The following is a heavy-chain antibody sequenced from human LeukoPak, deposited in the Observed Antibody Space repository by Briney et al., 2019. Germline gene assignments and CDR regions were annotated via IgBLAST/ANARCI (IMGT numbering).Heavy chain of an antibody. Sequence: ASVKVSCKASGYTFSNYGISWVRQAPGQGLEWVGWIRGDNGNTNYAQKFQGRVTMTTETSTSTAYMELGSLGSDETAVYYCARDIGYYYYYMDVWGKGTTVTVSS. D-gene: IGHD3-10*01. J-gene: IGHJ6*03. CDR3: ARDIGYYYYYMDV. V-gene: IGHV1-18*01. CDR2: IRGDNGNT. CDR1: GYTFSNYG.